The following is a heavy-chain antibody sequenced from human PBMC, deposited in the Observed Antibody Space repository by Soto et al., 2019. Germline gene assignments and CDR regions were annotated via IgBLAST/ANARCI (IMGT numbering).Heavy chain of an antibody. Sequence: GASVKVSCKSSGGTFSSHSINWVRQAPGRGLEWMGGIIPIFGPANFAKKFQGRVTITADESTTTAYMELSSLTSEDTAVYYCATGSFTSTGGRIGYHYNAMDVWGQGTTVTVSS. D-gene: IGHD1-1*01. CDR1: GGTFSSHS. CDR3: ATGSFTSTGGRIGYHYNAMDV. J-gene: IGHJ6*02. CDR2: IIPIFGPA. V-gene: IGHV1-69*13.